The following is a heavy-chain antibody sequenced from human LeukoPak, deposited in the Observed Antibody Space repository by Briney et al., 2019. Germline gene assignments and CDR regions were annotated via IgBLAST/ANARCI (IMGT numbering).Heavy chain of an antibody. CDR1: GYTFTGYY. Sequence: ASVKVSCKASGYTFTGYYMHWVRQAPGQGLEWMGYMYPNSGATKYAPKFQGRVTMTRDTSIRTAYMELSSLRSDDTAVYYCARERATTVTFADYWGQGTLVTVSS. D-gene: IGHD4-17*01. CDR2: MYPNSGAT. V-gene: IGHV1-2*02. J-gene: IGHJ4*02. CDR3: ARERATTVTFADY.